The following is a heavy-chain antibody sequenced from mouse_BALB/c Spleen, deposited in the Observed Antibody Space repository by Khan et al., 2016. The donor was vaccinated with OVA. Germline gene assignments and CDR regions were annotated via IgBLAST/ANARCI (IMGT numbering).Heavy chain of an antibody. CDR2: ISYSGST. CDR3: ARTARIKY. D-gene: IGHD1-2*01. V-gene: IGHV3-2*02. Sequence: EVQLQESGPGLVKPSQSLSLTCTVTGYSITSGHGWNWIRQFPGNKLEWMGYISYSGSTNYNPSLKSRIAITRDTSKNQFFLQLNSVTTEDTATYYCARTARIKYWGQGTTLTVSS. J-gene: IGHJ2*01. CDR1: GYSITSGHG.